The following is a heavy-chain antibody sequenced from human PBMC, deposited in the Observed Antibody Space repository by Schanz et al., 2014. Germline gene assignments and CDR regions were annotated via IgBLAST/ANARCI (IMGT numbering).Heavy chain of an antibody. J-gene: IGHJ5*02. CDR3: ARESVSRTRLFDP. CDR2: IIPNLGSA. Sequence: QVQLVQSGAEVKEPGASVKVSCKASGYTFANYGISWVRQAPGQGLEWMGRIIPNLGSANYAQKFQGRVTITADKSTSTVYMELSTLTSDDTAVYYCARESVSRTRLFDPWGQGTLVTVSS. CDR1: GYTFANYG. D-gene: IGHD3-3*01. V-gene: IGHV1-69*09.